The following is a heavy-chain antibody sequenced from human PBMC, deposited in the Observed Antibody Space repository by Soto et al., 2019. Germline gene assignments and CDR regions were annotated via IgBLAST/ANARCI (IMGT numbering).Heavy chain of an antibody. D-gene: IGHD2-21*02. CDR3: AKSPGQNGYCSGDCYRFFGWFDP. J-gene: IGHJ5*02. V-gene: IGHV3-23*01. CDR1: GITFSSYA. Sequence: EVQLLESGGTLVQPGGSLRVSCAASGITFSSYAMNWVRQAPGKGPEWVSAISGGEGRTYYADSVKGRFTISRDNSKNMVYLQMNSLRAEDTAVYYCAKSPGQNGYCSGDCYRFFGWFDPWGQGTLVTVSS. CDR2: ISGGEGRT.